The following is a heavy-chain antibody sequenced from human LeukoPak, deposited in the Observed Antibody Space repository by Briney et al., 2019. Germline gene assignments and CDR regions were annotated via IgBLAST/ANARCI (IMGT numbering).Heavy chain of an antibody. CDR1: GYTFTSYD. D-gene: IGHD6-13*01. CDR2: MNPNSGNT. Sequence: ASVKVSCKASGYTFTSYDINWVRQATGQGLEWMGWMNPNSGNTGYAQKFQGRVTITRNTSISTAYMELSSLRSEDTAVYYCARKWKQAYSSSWDPFDPWGQGTLVTVSS. V-gene: IGHV1-8*03. CDR3: ARKWKQAYSSSWDPFDP. J-gene: IGHJ5*02.